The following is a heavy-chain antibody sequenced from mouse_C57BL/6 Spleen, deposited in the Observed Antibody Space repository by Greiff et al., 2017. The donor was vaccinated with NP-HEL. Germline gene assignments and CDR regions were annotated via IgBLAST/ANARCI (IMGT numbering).Heavy chain of an antibody. CDR1: GYSFTDYN. CDR3: AKNYYYGSSYWYFDV. D-gene: IGHD1-1*01. V-gene: IGHV1-39*01. CDR2: INPNYGTT. Sequence: VQLQQSGPELVKPGASVKISCKASGYSFTDYNMNWVKQSNGKSLEWIGVINPNYGTTSYNQTFKGKATLTVDQSSSTAYMQLNSLTSEDSAVYYCAKNYYYGSSYWYFDVWGTGTTVTVSS. J-gene: IGHJ1*03.